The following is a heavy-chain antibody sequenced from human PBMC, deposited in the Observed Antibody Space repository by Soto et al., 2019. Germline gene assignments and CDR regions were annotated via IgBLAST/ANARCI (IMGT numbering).Heavy chain of an antibody. J-gene: IGHJ2*01. CDR1: GGSLNTDSSY. D-gene: IGHD3-3*02. Sequence: PSETLSLTCTVSGGSLNTDSSYWTWFRQPPGGGLEYLGYVYYTGVTNYNPSLKSRVTISLDMSKSQFFLTLSSVTPADTATYYCARVLDSIGYFDLWGRGT. CDR3: ARVLDSIGYFDL. V-gene: IGHV4-61*01. CDR2: VYYTGVT.